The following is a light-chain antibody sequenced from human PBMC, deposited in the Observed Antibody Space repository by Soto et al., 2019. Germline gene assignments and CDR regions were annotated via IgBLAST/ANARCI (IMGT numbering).Light chain of an antibody. J-gene: IGKJ1*01. Sequence: EILLTQSPSTLSWSVGDRVTLTCRASQTISSCFAWCQQKPGNAPKRLLYNGSTLKSGVPSRFIGSGSWTEFTLTTSSRKPAEVVAYYCQHQNGYSDAFGQGTKVDI. CDR3: QHQNGYSDA. CDR2: NGS. V-gene: IGKV1-5*03. CDR1: QTISSC.